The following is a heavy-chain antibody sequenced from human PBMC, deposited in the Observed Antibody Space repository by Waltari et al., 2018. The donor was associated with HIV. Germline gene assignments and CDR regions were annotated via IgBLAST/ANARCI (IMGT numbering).Heavy chain of an antibody. J-gene: IGHJ2*01. CDR2: RNGDGTTK. D-gene: IGHD3-10*01. CDR1: GFTFSNFW. CDR3: ARRHATEGVLDL. Sequence: EVQLLESGGGLVQPGGSLRLSCAASGFTFSNFWMHLVRQVPGKGPVWISRRNGDGTTKLYADSVKGRFTISRDNTRDALYLQMNSLRAEDTAVYYCARRHATEGVLDLWGRGTLVTVSS. V-gene: IGHV3-74*01.